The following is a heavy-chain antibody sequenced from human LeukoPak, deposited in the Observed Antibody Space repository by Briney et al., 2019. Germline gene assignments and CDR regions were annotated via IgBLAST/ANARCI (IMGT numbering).Heavy chain of an antibody. CDR3: ARLGFGSSSWYGDDAFDI. CDR2: IYYSGST. Sequence: PSETLSLTCTVSGGSISSYYWSWIRQPPGKGLEWIGYIYYSGSTNYDPSLKSRVTISVDTSKNQFSLKLSSVTAADTAVYYCARLGFGSSSWYGDDAFDIWGQGTMVTVSS. CDR1: GGSISSYY. V-gene: IGHV4-59*08. J-gene: IGHJ3*02. D-gene: IGHD6-13*01.